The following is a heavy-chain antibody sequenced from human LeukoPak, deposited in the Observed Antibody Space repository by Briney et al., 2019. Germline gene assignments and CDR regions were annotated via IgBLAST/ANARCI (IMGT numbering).Heavy chain of an antibody. Sequence: ASVKVSCKASGYTFTSYDINWVRQATGQGLEWMGWMIPNSGNTGYAQKFQGRVTMTRNTSISTAYMELSSLRSEDTAVYYCARALRARPGFDPWGQGTLVTVSS. CDR3: ARALRARPGFDP. J-gene: IGHJ5*02. CDR2: MIPNSGNT. CDR1: GYTFTSYD. D-gene: IGHD3-16*01. V-gene: IGHV1-8*01.